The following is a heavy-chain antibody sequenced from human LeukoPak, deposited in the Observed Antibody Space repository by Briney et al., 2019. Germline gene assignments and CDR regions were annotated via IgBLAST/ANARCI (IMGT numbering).Heavy chain of an antibody. CDR3: AREVSGSSHFDD. D-gene: IGHD1-26*01. Sequence: HPGGSLRLSCAASGFSFSTCAMSWVRQAPGKGLVWVSRINSDGSSRSYADSVKGRFTISRDNAKNTLDLQMNSLRAEDTAVYYCAREVSGSSHFDDWGQGTLVTVSS. V-gene: IGHV3-74*01. CDR1: GFSFSTCA. J-gene: IGHJ4*02. CDR2: INSDGSSR.